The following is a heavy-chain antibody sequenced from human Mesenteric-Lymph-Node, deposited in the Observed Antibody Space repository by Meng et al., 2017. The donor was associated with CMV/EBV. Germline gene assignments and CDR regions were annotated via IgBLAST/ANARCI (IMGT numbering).Heavy chain of an antibody. V-gene: IGHV3-11*04. D-gene: IGHD3-10*01. CDR1: GFTFSDYY. CDR3: ARDSWSLWFGELLPPYYGMDV. CDR2: ISSSGSTI. J-gene: IGHJ6*02. Sequence: GGSLRLSCAASGFTFSDYYMTWIRQAPGKGLEWVSYISSSGSTIYYADSVKGRFTISRDNAKNSLYLQMNSLRAEDTAVYYCARDSWSLWFGELLPPYYGMDVWGQGTTVTVSS.